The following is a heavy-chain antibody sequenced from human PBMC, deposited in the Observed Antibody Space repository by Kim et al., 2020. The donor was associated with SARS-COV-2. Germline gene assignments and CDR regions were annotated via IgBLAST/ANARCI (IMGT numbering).Heavy chain of an antibody. CDR2: NT. Sequence: NTGYSTKFQGRVTMTRNTSISTAYMELSSLRSEDTAVYYCARGPPEHLDYWGQGTLVTVSS. CDR3: ARGPPEHLDY. J-gene: IGHJ4*02. V-gene: IGHV1-8*01. D-gene: IGHD1-26*01.